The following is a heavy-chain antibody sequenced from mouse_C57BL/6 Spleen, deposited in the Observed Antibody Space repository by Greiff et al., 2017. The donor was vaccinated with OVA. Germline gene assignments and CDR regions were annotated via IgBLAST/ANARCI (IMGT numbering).Heavy chain of an antibody. Sequence: QVQLQQPGAELVRPGSSVKLSCKASGYTFTSYWMHWVKQRPIQGLEWIGNIDPSDSETHYNQKFKDKATLTVDKSSSTAYMQLSSLTSEDSAVYYCARRGGNYGFDYWGQGTTLTVSS. CDR1: GYTFTSYW. CDR2: IDPSDSET. D-gene: IGHD2-1*01. J-gene: IGHJ2*01. V-gene: IGHV1-52*01. CDR3: ARRGGNYGFDY.